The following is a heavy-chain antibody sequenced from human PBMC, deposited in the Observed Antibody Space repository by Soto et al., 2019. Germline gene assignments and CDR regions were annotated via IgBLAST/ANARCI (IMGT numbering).Heavy chain of an antibody. V-gene: IGHV3-33*01. CDR3: AIPGRHSSGYSSDY. J-gene: IGHJ4*02. CDR2: IWYDGSNK. Sequence: GGSLRLSCAASGFTFSSYGMHWVRQAPGKGLEWVAVIWYDGSNKYYADSVKGRFTISRDNSKNTLYLQMNSLRAEDTAVYYCAIPGRHSSGYSSDYWGQGTLVTVSS. D-gene: IGHD3-22*01. CDR1: GFTFSSYG.